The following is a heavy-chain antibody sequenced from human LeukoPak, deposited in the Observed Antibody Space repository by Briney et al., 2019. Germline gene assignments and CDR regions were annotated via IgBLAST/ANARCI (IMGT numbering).Heavy chain of an antibody. CDR1: GFIFDDFA. J-gene: IGHJ4*02. CDR3: AKDIGGYGAYFDY. D-gene: IGHD4-17*01. CDR2: ISWNSGSI. Sequence: PGGSLRLSCAASGFIFDDFAMHWVRHAPGKGLEWVSGISWNSGSIGYADSVKGRFTISRDNAKNSLYLQMNSLRAEDTALYYCAKDIGGYGAYFDYWGQGTLVTVSS. V-gene: IGHV3-9*01.